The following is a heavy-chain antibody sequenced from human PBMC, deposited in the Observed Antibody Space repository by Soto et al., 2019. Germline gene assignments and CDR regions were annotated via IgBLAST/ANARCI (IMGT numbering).Heavy chain of an antibody. CDR2: IYYSGST. V-gene: IGHV4-59*01. J-gene: IGHJ3*02. D-gene: IGHD3-10*01. CDR1: GGSISSYY. Sequence: PSETLSLTCTVSGGSISSYYWRWIRQPPGKGLEWIGYIYYSGSTNYNPSLKSRVTISVDTSKNQFSLKLSSVTAADTAVYYCAKNYGNAFDIWGQGTMVTVSS. CDR3: AKNYGNAFDI.